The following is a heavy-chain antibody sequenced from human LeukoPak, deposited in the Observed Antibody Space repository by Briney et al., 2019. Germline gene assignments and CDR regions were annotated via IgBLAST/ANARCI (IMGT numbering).Heavy chain of an antibody. CDR1: GFTFDGYT. CDR2: ISSRSDYI. Sequence: GGSLRLSCAASGFTFDGYTMNWVRQAPGKGLEWVASISSRSDYIYYADSVRGRFTVSRENAKNSLSLQMNTLRTEDTATYYCARAEASVTAFDFWGQGSLVTVSS. J-gene: IGHJ4*02. D-gene: IGHD2-21*02. V-gene: IGHV3-21*01. CDR3: ARAEASVTAFDF.